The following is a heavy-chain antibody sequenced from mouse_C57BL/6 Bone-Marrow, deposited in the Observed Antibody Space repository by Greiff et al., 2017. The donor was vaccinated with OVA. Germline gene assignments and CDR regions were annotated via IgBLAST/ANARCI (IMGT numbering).Heavy chain of an antibody. V-gene: IGHV1-61*01. CDR1: GYTFTSYW. J-gene: IGHJ3*01. Sequence: QVQLQQPGAELVRPGSSVKLSCKASGYTFTSYWMDWVKQRPGQGLEWIGNIYPSDSETHYNQKFKDKATLTVDKSSSTAYMQLSRLTSEDSAVYYCARHYSRAYWGQGTLVTVSA. CDR3: ARHYSRAY. D-gene: IGHD2-5*01. CDR2: IYPSDSET.